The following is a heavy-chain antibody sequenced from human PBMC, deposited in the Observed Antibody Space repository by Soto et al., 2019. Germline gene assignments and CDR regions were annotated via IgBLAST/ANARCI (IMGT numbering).Heavy chain of an antibody. V-gene: IGHV3-73*01. CDR2: IRSKANSYAT. J-gene: IGHJ3*02. CDR1: GFTFSGSA. Sequence: GGSLRLSCAASGFTFSGSAMHWVRQASGKGLEWVGRIRSKANSYATAYAASVKGRFTISRDDSKNTAYLQMNSLKTEDTAVYYCTRHCSGGSCYSSDAFDIWGQGTMVTVSS. D-gene: IGHD2-15*01. CDR3: TRHCSGGSCYSSDAFDI.